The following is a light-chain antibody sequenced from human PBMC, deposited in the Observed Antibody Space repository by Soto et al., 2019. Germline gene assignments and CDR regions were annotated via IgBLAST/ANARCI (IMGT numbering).Light chain of an antibody. Sequence: IMMTQSPATLSVSPGERATLSCRASQSVSSNLAWYQQKPGQAPRLLIYGASTRATGIPARFSGSGSGTEFTLTISSLQSEDFAVYYCQQYNNWPRTFGQGTKVDNK. CDR1: QSVSSN. CDR3: QQYNNWPRT. V-gene: IGKV3-15*01. CDR2: GAS. J-gene: IGKJ1*01.